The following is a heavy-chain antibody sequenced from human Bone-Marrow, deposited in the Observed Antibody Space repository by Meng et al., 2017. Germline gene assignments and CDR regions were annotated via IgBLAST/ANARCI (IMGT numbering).Heavy chain of an antibody. D-gene: IGHD6-13*01. CDR1: GFTFNKYG. Sequence: QVQLVESGGGVVQPGRSLRPSCTASGFTFNKYGIHWVRQTPGKGLEWVAVISYDGSNKYYAGSVKGRFTISRDNSKNTLFLQMNNLRAEDTAVYYCARGIAAAAPWYFDLWGRGTLVTVSS. CDR2: ISYDGSNK. J-gene: IGHJ2*01. V-gene: IGHV3-30*03. CDR3: ARGIAAAAPWYFDL.